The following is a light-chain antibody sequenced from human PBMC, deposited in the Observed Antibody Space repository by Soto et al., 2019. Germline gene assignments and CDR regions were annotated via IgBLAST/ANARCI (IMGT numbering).Light chain of an antibody. CDR2: RNN. V-gene: IGLV1-47*01. Sequence: QSVLTQPPSASGTPGQRVTISCSGSSSNIGSNYVYWYQQLPGTAPKLLIYRNNQRPSGVPDRFSGSKSGTSASLAISGVRSEDEADYYCAVWNDSLSGVVFGGGTKLTV. J-gene: IGLJ2*01. CDR3: AVWNDSLSGVV. CDR1: SSNIGSNY.